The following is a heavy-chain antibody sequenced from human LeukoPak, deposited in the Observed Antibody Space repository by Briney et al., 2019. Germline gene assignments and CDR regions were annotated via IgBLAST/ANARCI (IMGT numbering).Heavy chain of an antibody. Sequence: PGGPLRLSCAASGFTFDDYTMHWVRQAPGKGLEWVSLISWDGGSTYYADSVKGRFTISRDNSKNSLYLQMNSLRTEDTALYYCAKGSPTGVWFGVGYFDYWGQGTLVTVSS. CDR1: GFTFDDYT. J-gene: IGHJ4*02. CDR2: ISWDGGST. V-gene: IGHV3-43*01. D-gene: IGHD3-10*01. CDR3: AKGSPTGVWFGVGYFDY.